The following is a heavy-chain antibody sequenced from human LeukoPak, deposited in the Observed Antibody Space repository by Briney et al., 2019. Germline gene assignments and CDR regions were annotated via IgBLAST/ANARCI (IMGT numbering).Heavy chain of an antibody. CDR2: IYYSGST. CDR1: GGSISSSSYY. CDR3: AREQWLVPRFGPNWFDP. D-gene: IGHD6-19*01. V-gene: IGHV4-39*07. Sequence: PSETLSLTCTVSGGSISSSSYYWGWIRQPPGKGLEWIGSIYYSGSTYYNPSLKSRVTISVDTSKNQFSLKLSSVTAADTAVYYCAREQWLVPRFGPNWFDPWGQGTLVTVSS. J-gene: IGHJ5*02.